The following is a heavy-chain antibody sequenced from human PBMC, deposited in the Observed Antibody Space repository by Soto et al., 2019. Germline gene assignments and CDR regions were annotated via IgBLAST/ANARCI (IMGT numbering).Heavy chain of an antibody. D-gene: IGHD1-7*01. Sequence: GSLRLSCAASGFTVSSNYMSWVRQAPGKGLEWVSVIYSGGSTYYADSVKGRFTISRDNSKNTLYLQMNSLRAEDTAVYYCARGKSWNYGGGYYYGMDVWGQGTTVTVSS. J-gene: IGHJ6*02. CDR2: IYSGGST. V-gene: IGHV3-53*01. CDR3: ARGKSWNYGGGYYYGMDV. CDR1: GFTVSSNY.